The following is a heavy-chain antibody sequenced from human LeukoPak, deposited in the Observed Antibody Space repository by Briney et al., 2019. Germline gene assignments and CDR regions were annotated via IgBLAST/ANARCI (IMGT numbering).Heavy chain of an antibody. CDR2: IYYSGST. CDR3: ARAYGGNSVASFDP. J-gene: IGHJ5*02. D-gene: IGHD4-23*01. Sequence: SETLSLTCAVYGGSFSSYYWSWIRQPPGKGLEWIGYIYYSGSTNYNPSLKSRVTISVDTSKNQFSLKLSSVTAADTAVYYCARAYGGNSVASFDPWGQGTLVTVSS. V-gene: IGHV4-59*01. CDR1: GGSFSSYY.